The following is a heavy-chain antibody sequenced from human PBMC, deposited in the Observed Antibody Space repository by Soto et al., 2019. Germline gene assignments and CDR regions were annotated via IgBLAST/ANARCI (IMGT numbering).Heavy chain of an antibody. J-gene: IGHJ6*04. Sequence: SETLSLTCTVSGGSISSGDYYWSWIRQPPGKGLEWIGYIYDSGSTYYNASLKSRVTISLDTSRNQFSLKLTSVSAADTAVYYCDRGGNYYGLSVWGEGTTLPVYS. V-gene: IGHV4-30-4*01. CDR3: DRGGNYYGLSV. CDR1: GGSISSGDYY. CDR2: IYDSGST.